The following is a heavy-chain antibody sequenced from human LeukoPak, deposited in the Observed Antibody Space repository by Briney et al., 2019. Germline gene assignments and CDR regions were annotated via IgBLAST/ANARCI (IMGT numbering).Heavy chain of an antibody. CDR2: IFPGDSTA. V-gene: IGHV5-51*01. D-gene: IGHD3-16*01. Sequence: GESLKISCEVSGYNIINYWIGWVRPMPGKGLEWMAIIFPGDSTATYNPSFQGQVSLSVDKSVSAAYLQWSSLQASDTAIYYCARLGKGLLRYSFDYWGHGTLVTVAS. CDR1: GYNIINYW. J-gene: IGHJ4*01. CDR3: ARLGKGLLRYSFDY.